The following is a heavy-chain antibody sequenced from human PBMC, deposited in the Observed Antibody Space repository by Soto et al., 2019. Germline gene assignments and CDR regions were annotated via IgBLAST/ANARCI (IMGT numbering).Heavy chain of an antibody. Sequence: SETLSLTCTVSGGSISSSSYYWGWIRQPPGKGLEWIGSIYYSGSTYYNPSLKSRVTISVDTSKNQFSLKLSSVTAADTAVYYCAGPPGSSGYYLVWGQGTLVTVSS. CDR3: AGPPGSSGYYLV. D-gene: IGHD3-22*01. CDR2: IYYSGST. CDR1: GGSISSSSYY. V-gene: IGHV4-39*01. J-gene: IGHJ4*02.